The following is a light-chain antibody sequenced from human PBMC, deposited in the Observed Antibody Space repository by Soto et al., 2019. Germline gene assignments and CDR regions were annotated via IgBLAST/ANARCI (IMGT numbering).Light chain of an antibody. Sequence: QSVLTQPPSASGTPGQRVTISCSGSSSNIGSKYVSWYQHLPGTAPKLLIHRNNERPSGVPDRFSASKSGTSASLAISGLRSEDEGDYFCASWVGSLSAWVFGGGTKVTVL. V-gene: IGLV1-47*01. CDR1: SSNIGSKY. CDR2: RNN. J-gene: IGLJ3*02. CDR3: ASWVGSLSAWV.